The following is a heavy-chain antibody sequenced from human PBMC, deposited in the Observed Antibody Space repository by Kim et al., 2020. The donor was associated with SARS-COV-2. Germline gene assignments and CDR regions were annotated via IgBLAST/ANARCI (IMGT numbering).Heavy chain of an antibody. CDR3: ARERKLGYCSGGSCYSSGMDL. V-gene: IGHV4-39*02. CDR2: IYYSGST. D-gene: IGHD2-15*01. CDR1: GGSISSSSYY. Sequence: SETLSLTCTVSGGSISSSSYYWGWIRQPPGKGLVWIGSIYYSGSTYYNPSLKSRVTISVDTSKNQFSLKLSSVTAADTAVYYCARERKLGYCSGGSCYSSGMDLWGQGTTVTVSS. J-gene: IGHJ6*02.